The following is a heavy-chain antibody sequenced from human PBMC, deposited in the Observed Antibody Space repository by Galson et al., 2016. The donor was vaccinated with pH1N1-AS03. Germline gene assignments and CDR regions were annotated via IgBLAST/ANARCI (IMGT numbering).Heavy chain of an antibody. CDR3: AKDREIYSDYIWYFDL. Sequence: SLRLSCAASGLTFSSFALHWVRQAPGKGLEWVAFIRYDGSDKKYANSVKGRFTISRDNSKNTLYLQMNSLRAEDTAVYYCAKDREIYSDYIWYFDLWGRGTLVTVSS. D-gene: IGHD4-11*01. CDR2: IRYDGSDK. CDR1: GLTFSSFA. J-gene: IGHJ2*01. V-gene: IGHV3-30*02.